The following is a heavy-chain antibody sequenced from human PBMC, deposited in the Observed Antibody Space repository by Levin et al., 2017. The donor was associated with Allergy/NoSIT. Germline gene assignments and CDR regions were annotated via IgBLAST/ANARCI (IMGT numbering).Heavy chain of an antibody. CDR3: ARDRSHSSSIY. D-gene: IGHD6-6*01. V-gene: IGHV7-4-1*02. CDR2: INTNTGNP. Sequence: EASVKVSCKASGYIFTNYAMSWLRQAPGQGLEWMGWINTNTGNPTYAQGFTGRFVFSLDTSVSTAYLQISSLKAEDTAVYYCARDRSHSSSIYWGQGTLVTVSS. CDR1: GYIFTNYA. J-gene: IGHJ4*02.